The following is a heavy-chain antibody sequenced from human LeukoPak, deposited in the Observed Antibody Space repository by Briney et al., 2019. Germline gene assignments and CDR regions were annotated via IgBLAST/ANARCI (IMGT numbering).Heavy chain of an antibody. D-gene: IGHD6-19*01. V-gene: IGHV3-7*01. CDR2: IKQDGTEK. Sequence: GGSLRLSCAASGFTFTTYWMSWVRQPPGKGLEWVANIKQDGTEKYYVDSVKGLFTISRYNAKNSVYLQMDSLTGEDTALYFCAREGVGRYSSGWYEGNSYYMDVWGKGTTVTVSS. CDR1: GFTFTTYW. J-gene: IGHJ6*03. CDR3: AREGVGRYSSGWYEGNSYYMDV.